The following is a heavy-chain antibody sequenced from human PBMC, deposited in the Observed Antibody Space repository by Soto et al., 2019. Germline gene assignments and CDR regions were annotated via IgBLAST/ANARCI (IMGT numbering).Heavy chain of an antibody. J-gene: IGHJ5*01. CDR2: IYWNDDT. Sequence: GSGPTLVNPTQTLTLTCTFSGLSLITAGAGVGWIRQPPGKALEWLALIYWNDDTRYSPSLKSRLTITKDTSKNQVVLRMTNMDPVDTATYYCAHRGYGNYPRDNWFDPWGQGILVTVSS. D-gene: IGHD4-17*01. V-gene: IGHV2-5*01. CDR1: GLSLITAGAG. CDR3: AHRGYGNYPRDNWFDP.